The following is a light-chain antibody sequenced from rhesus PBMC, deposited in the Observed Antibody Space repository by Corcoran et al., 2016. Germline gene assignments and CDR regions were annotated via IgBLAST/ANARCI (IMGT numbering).Light chain of an antibody. CDR3: QKYSSSPLT. CDR2: GAS. CDR1: QSVSSS. V-gene: IGKV3-53*01. J-gene: IGKJ4*01. Sequence: QVILTQSPATLSLSPGERATLSCRASQSVSSSLAWYQQKPGPAPRLFICGASSRATGIPDRFRGSGSGTEFTLTLSSLEPEDFAVYYCQKYSSSPLTFGGGTKVELK.